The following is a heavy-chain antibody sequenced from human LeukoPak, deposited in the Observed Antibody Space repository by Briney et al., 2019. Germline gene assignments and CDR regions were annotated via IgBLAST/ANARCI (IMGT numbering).Heavy chain of an antibody. D-gene: IGHD2-2*02. J-gene: IGHJ3*02. CDR2: ISGSGAST. Sequence: PGGSLRLSCAASRFTFSSYAMTWVRQAAGKGLEWVSAISGSGASTYYADSVKGRFTISRDKSKNMLYLQMNSLRAEDTAVYYCAKAHCSSASCYTRDAFDIWGQGTMVTVSS. CDR1: RFTFSSYA. CDR3: AKAHCSSASCYTRDAFDI. V-gene: IGHV3-23*01.